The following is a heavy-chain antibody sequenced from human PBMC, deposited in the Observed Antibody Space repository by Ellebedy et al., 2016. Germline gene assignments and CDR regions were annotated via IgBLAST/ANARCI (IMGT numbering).Heavy chain of an antibody. J-gene: IGHJ3*01. CDR1: GGSVSSDY. D-gene: IGHD6-19*01. Sequence: SETLSLTCNVSGGSVSSDYWNWIRRPPGKGLEWIGYVFHTGTTNYNPSLKSLVPMSVDTSKSQFSLRLTSVTAADTAVYYCAKWNGGWYAFEVWGQGTMVTVSS. CDR2: VFHTGTT. V-gene: IGHV4-59*02. CDR3: AKWNGGWYAFEV.